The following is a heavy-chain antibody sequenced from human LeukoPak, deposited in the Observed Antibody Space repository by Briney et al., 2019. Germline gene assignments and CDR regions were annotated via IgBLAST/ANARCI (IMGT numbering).Heavy chain of an antibody. CDR1: GYTFTSYA. CDR3: ARWRGPHIESIAVARPRWYYYYGMDV. J-gene: IGHJ6*02. Sequence: ASVKVSCKASGYTFTSYAMNWVRQAPGQGLEWMGWINTNTGNPTYAQGFTGRFVFSLDTSVSTAYLQISSLKAEDTAVYYCARWRGPHIESIAVARPRWYYYYGMDVWGQGTTVTVSS. D-gene: IGHD6-19*01. CDR2: INTNTGNP. V-gene: IGHV7-4-1*02.